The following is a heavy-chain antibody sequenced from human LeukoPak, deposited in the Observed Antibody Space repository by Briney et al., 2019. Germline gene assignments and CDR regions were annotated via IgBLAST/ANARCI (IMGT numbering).Heavy chain of an antibody. D-gene: IGHD3-22*01. CDR3: ARMGGVTYYYDSSGYDY. V-gene: IGHV4-39*01. CDR1: GGSIRSSYYY. J-gene: IGHJ4*02. CDR2: IYDSGST. Sequence: SETLSLTCTVPGGSIRSSYYYWGWIRQPPGKGLEWIGSIYDSGSTYYNPSLKSRVTISVDTSKNQFSLKLNSVTAADTAVYYCARMGGVTYYYDSSGYDYWGQGTLVTVSS.